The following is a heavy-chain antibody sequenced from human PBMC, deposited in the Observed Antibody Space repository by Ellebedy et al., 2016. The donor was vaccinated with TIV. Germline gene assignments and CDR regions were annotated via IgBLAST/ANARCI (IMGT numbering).Heavy chain of an antibody. J-gene: IGHJ4*02. CDR1: GFTFRNYH. D-gene: IGHD1-1*01. Sequence: GESLKISCSASGFTFRNYHMQWVRQAPGKGLEWVAFTSYDGRNEYYADSVKGRFTISKDFSTNTLYLQMNSLRAEDTAVYYCAKSGLNALRYSDYWGQGTLVTVSS. CDR2: TSYDGRNE. V-gene: IGHV3-30*18. CDR3: AKSGLNALRYSDY.